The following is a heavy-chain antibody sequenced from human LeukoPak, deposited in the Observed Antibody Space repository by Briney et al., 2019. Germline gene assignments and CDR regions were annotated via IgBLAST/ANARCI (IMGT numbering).Heavy chain of an antibody. D-gene: IGHD3-10*01. CDR3: AKAYYGSGSYPIFDY. V-gene: IGHV3-23*01. J-gene: IGHJ4*02. CDR1: GFTFSSYA. Sequence: GGSLRLSCAASGFTFSSYAMSWVRQAPGKGLEWVSAISGSGGSTYCADSVKGRFTISRDNSKNTLYLQMNSLRAEDTAVYYCAKAYYGSGSYPIFDYWGQGTLVTVSS. CDR2: ISGSGGST.